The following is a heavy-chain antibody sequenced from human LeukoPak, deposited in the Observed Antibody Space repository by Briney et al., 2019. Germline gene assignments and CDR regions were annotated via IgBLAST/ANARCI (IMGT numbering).Heavy chain of an antibody. V-gene: IGHV4-39*07. CDR1: GGSINSGSYY. D-gene: IGHD3-9*01. Sequence: PTETLSLTCTVSGGSINSGSYYWGWIRQPPGKGLEWIGSIYYSGATYYNPSLKSRITISLDTSKNQFSLRLSSVTAADTAVYFCGSLNYDILAGYSPWGQGTLVTVSS. CDR3: GSLNYDILAGYSP. CDR2: IYYSGAT. J-gene: IGHJ5*02.